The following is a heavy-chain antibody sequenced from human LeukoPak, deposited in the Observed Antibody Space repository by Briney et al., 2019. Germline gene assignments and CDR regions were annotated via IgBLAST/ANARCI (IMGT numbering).Heavy chain of an antibody. Sequence: SETLSLTCTISRGSLSSYYWSWIRQSLGKGPEWIGYIYYSGGTNYNPSLESRVTISVDRSTNQFSLKVRSVTAADTAVYYCARRRFSYGDNDAFDIWGQGTMVSVSS. CDR2: IYYSGGT. D-gene: IGHD5-18*01. J-gene: IGHJ3*02. CDR3: ARRRFSYGDNDAFDI. V-gene: IGHV4-59*08. CDR1: RGSLSSYY.